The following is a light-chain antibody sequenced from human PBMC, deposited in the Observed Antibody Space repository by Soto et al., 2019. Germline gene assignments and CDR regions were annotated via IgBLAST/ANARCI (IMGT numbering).Light chain of an antibody. V-gene: IGLV1-40*01. CDR2: DNS. CDR3: QSYDSSLSGSGV. J-gene: IGLJ2*01. Sequence: QSVLTQPPSVSGAPGQRVTISCTGSSSNIGAGFDVHWYQQLPGTAPKLLIYDNSNRPSGVPDRFSGSKSGTSASLAITGLQAEDEVDYYCQSYDSSLSGSGVFGGGTKLTVL. CDR1: SSNIGAGFD.